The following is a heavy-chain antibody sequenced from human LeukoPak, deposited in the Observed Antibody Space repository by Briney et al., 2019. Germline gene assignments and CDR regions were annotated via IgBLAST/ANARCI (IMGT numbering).Heavy chain of an antibody. CDR2: MYHSGTT. V-gene: IGHV4-38-2*01. J-gene: IGHJ4*02. Sequence: PSETLSLTCAVSGYSINSGYYWGWIRPTPGKGLEWIGSMYHSGTTFYNPSLKSRVTISIDTSKNHLSLRLGSVTAADTAVYYCARLDNSAWDFDYWGQGTLVTVSS. D-gene: IGHD6-19*01. CDR1: GYSINSGYY. CDR3: ARLDNSAWDFDY.